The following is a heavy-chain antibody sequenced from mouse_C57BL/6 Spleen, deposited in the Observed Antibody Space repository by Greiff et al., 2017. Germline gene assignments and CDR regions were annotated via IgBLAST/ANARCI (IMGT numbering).Heavy chain of an antibody. CDR3: ARDDGYGFAD. V-gene: IGHV3-6*01. J-gene: IGHJ3*01. CDR2: ISYDGSN. D-gene: IGHD2-3*01. Sequence: EVKLMESGPGLVKPSQSLSLTCSVTGYSITSGYYWNWIRQFPGNKLEWMGYISYDGSNNYNPSLKNRISITRDTSKNQFFLKLNSVTTEDTATYNCARDDGYGFADWGQGTLVTVSA. CDR1: GYSITSGYY.